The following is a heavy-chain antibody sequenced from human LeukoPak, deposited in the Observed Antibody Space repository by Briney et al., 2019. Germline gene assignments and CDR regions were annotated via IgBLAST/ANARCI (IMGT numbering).Heavy chain of an antibody. J-gene: IGHJ4*02. D-gene: IGHD4-17*01. CDR3: ARSTVTTNGDY. V-gene: IGHV1-46*01. CDR2: INPSGGST. CDR1: GYTFTSYY. Sequence: GASVKVSCRASGYTFTSYYMHWVRQAPGQGLEWMGIINPSGGSTSYAQKFQGRVTMTRDTSTSTVYMELSSLRSEDTAVYYCARSTVTTNGDYWGQGTLVTVSS.